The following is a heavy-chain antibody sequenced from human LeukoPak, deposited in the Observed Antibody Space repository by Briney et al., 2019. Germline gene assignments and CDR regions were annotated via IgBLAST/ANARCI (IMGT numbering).Heavy chain of an antibody. CDR3: ASAYTYVRLGDH. CDR2: TNLHGTAV. J-gene: IGHJ4*02. D-gene: IGHD3-16*01. Sequence: PGGSLRLSCEVSGLSFSNYWMRWVRQAPGKGLVWVARTNLHGTAVDYAGSVKGRFIISRDNAKNTLFLQMNSLRVEDTAVYYCASAYTYVRLGDHWGQGTLVTVSS. V-gene: IGHV3-74*01. CDR1: GLSFSNYW.